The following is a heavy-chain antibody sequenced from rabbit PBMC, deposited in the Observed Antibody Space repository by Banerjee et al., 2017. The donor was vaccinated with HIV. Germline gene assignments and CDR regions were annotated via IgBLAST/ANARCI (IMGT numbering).Heavy chain of an antibody. CDR3: ARNYVNVFDP. CDR2: IDTSDGDT. V-gene: IGHV1S40*01. D-gene: IGHD1-1*01. Sequence: GKGLEWIACIDTSDGDTDYANWPKGRFTISKASSTTVTLQMTSLTAADTATYFCARNYVNVFDPWGPGTLVTVS. J-gene: IGHJ2*01.